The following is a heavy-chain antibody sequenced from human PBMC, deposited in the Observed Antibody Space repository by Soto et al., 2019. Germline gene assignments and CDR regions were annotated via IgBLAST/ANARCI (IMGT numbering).Heavy chain of an antibody. J-gene: IGHJ5*02. Sequence: QVQLVQSGAEVKKPGASVKVSCKASGDTFTSYDINWVRQATGQGLEWMAWMNPNSGNTGYAQKFQGRVTMTRNTSISTAYMELSSLRSEDTAVYYCARGRDYGSGSYILYNWFDPWGQGTLVTVSS. CDR1: GDTFTSYD. CDR2: MNPNSGNT. D-gene: IGHD3-10*01. CDR3: ARGRDYGSGSYILYNWFDP. V-gene: IGHV1-8*01.